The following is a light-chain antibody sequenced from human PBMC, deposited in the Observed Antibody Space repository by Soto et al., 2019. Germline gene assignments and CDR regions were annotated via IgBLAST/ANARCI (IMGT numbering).Light chain of an antibody. J-gene: IGKJ2*01. Sequence: DIQMTQSPSSLSTSVGDSVAITCQASQDIRNNLNWYQQKQGKAPKPLIYDVSNLETGVPSRFSGSGSGTDLTLTISSLQPEDVATYFCQQFDQLPRTFGQGTKVDIK. V-gene: IGKV1-33*01. CDR3: QQFDQLPRT. CDR2: DVS. CDR1: QDIRNN.